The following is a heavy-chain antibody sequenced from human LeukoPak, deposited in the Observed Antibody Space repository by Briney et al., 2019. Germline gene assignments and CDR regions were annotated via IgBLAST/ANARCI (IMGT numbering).Heavy chain of an antibody. CDR2: LYYSGSTNYNPSL. CDR1: GGAVSSGSFY. Sequence: SETLSLTCTVSGGAVSSGSFYWSWIPQPPGKGLEWLGYLYYSGSTNYNPSLNYNPSLKSRVTISIDPSKNQFSLKLSSVTAAETAFYYCARASAWHKLNVWGQGTLVTVSS. V-gene: IGHV4-61*01. CDR3: ARASAWHKLNV. J-gene: IGHJ4*02. D-gene: IGHD3-10*01.